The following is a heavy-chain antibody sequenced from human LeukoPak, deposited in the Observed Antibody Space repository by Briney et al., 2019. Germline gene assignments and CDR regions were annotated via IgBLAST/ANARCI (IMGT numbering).Heavy chain of an antibody. D-gene: IGHD3-10*01. Sequence: GGSLRLSCAASGFTFSNAWMSWVRQAPGKGLEWVSAISGSGGSTYYADSVKGRFTISRDNSKNTLYLQMNSLRAEDTAVYYCARFYGSDLRESLNLDYWGQGTLVTVSS. J-gene: IGHJ4*02. CDR1: GFTFSNAW. CDR2: ISGSGGST. V-gene: IGHV3-23*01. CDR3: ARFYGSDLRESLNLDY.